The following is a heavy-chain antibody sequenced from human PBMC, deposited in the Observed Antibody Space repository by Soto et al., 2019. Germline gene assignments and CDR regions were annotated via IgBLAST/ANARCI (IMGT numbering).Heavy chain of an antibody. CDR1: GFTFRNYW. Sequence: GGSLRLSCAASGFTFRNYWMHWVRQAPGKGLVWVSRINSDGSSTRYADSVKGRFTISRDNAKNTLYLQMNSLRADDTAVYYCVRDLGYSYDYYGMDVWGQGTTVTVSS. CDR2: INSDGSST. V-gene: IGHV3-74*01. J-gene: IGHJ6*02. CDR3: VRDLGYSYDYYGMDV. D-gene: IGHD5-18*01.